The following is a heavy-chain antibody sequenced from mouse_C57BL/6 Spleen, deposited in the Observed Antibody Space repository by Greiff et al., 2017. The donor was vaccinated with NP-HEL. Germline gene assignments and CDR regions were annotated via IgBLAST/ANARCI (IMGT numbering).Heavy chain of an antibody. CDR1: GYAFSSSW. J-gene: IGHJ1*03. CDR3: ATRAVITTVVATGYFDV. D-gene: IGHD1-1*01. V-gene: IGHV1-82*01. CDR2: IYPGDGDT. Sequence: QVQLQQSGPELVKPGASVKISCKASGYAFSSSWMNWVKQRPGKGLEWIGRIYPGDGDTNYNGKFKGKATLTADKSSSTAYMQLSSLTSEDSAVYFCATRAVITTVVATGYFDVWGTGTTVTVSS.